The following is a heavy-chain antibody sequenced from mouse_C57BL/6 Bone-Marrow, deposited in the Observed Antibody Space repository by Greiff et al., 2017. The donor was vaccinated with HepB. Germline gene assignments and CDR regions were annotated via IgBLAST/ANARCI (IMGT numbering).Heavy chain of an antibody. CDR2: IDPEDGDT. Sequence: VQLQQSGAELVRPGASVKLSCTASGFNIKDYYMHWVKQRPEQGLEWIGRIDPEDGDTEYAPKLQGKATMTTDTSSNTAYLQLSSLTSEDTAVYYCTTPLYYDGSSYFDYWGQGTTLTVSS. D-gene: IGHD1-1*01. CDR3: TTPLYYDGSSYFDY. J-gene: IGHJ2*01. CDR1: GFNIKDYY. V-gene: IGHV14-1*01.